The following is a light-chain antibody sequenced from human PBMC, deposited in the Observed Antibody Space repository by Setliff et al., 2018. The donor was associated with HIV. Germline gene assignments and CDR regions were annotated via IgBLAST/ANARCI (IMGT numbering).Light chain of an antibody. Sequence: QSVLTRPPSVSEAPGQRVTISCSGSSSNIGNNAVTWYQQLPGKSPKLLIFYDDLLPSGVSDRFSASKSGTSASLAISGLQSEDEADYYCAAWDNRLNGPVFGGGTKVTVL. J-gene: IGLJ2*01. CDR1: SSNIGNNA. CDR2: YDD. V-gene: IGLV1-36*01. CDR3: AAWDNRLNGPV.